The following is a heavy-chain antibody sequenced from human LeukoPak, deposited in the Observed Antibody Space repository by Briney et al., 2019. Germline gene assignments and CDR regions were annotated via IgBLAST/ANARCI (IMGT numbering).Heavy chain of an antibody. CDR2: ISSDGDTV. V-gene: IGHV3-30*18. CDR3: AKPGKPGHHYLDY. Sequence: GRSLRLSCAASGFTFSGYGMNWVRQAPGKGLEWVAVISSDGDTVFYADSLRGRFTISRDNSKNTLYLQMDSLRVEDTAMYYCAKPGKPGHHYLDYWGQGTLVSVSS. CDR1: GFTFSGYG. D-gene: IGHD1-14*01. J-gene: IGHJ4*02.